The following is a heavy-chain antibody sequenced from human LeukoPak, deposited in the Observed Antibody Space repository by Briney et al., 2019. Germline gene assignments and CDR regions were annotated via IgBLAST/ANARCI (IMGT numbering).Heavy chain of an antibody. Sequence: PGRSLRLSCEASGFTFDDYAMHWVRQAPGKGLEWVSLISWNSDAMEYADSVKGRLTISRDNAKNSLYLQMNSLRPEDTAFYFCAKDIQASGNVYYFDYWGQGTLVTVSS. CDR1: GFTFDDYA. D-gene: IGHD3-10*01. V-gene: IGHV3-9*01. CDR3: AKDIQASGNVYYFDY. J-gene: IGHJ4*02. CDR2: ISWNSDAM.